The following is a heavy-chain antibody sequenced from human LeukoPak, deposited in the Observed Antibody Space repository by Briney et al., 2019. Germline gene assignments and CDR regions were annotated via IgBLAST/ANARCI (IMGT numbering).Heavy chain of an antibody. CDR3: ARGSIKNFDY. CDR1: GGSISSYY. CDR2: IYYSGST. D-gene: IGHD3-9*01. Sequence: PSETLSLTCTVSGGSISSYYWSWIRQPPGKGLEWIGYIYYSGSTNCNPSLKSRVTISVDTSKNQFSLKLSSVTAADTAVYYCARGSIKNFDYWGQGTLVTVSS. J-gene: IGHJ4*02. V-gene: IGHV4-59*01.